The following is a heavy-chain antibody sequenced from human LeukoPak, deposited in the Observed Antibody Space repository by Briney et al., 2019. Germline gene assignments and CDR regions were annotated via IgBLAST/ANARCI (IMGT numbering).Heavy chain of an antibody. Sequence: GGSLRLSCAASGFTFSSYSMNWVRQAPGKGLEWVSSISSTSIYIYYADSVKGRFTISRDNAKNSLYLQMNSLRAEDTAVYYCARYYYGSSEPRFDYWGQGTLVTVSS. CDR1: GFTFSSYS. D-gene: IGHD3-22*01. J-gene: IGHJ4*02. V-gene: IGHV3-21*01. CDR3: ARYYYGSSEPRFDY. CDR2: ISSTSIYI.